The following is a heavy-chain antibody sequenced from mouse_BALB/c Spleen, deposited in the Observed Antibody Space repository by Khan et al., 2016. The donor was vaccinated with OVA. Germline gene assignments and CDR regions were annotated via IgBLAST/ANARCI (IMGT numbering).Heavy chain of an antibody. CDR1: DYTFTNYW. D-gene: IGHD1-1*01. V-gene: IGHV1-7*01. CDR2: INPSTDYT. CDR3: VHHGSSSGWFTY. J-gene: IGHJ3*01. Sequence: QVHVKQSGAELAKPGASVKMSCKASDYTFTNYWMHWVKQRPGQGLEWIGYINPSTDYTEYNQKFKDKATLTADKSSSTAYMQLSSLTSEDSAVYDCVHHGSSSGWFTYWGQGTLVTVSA.